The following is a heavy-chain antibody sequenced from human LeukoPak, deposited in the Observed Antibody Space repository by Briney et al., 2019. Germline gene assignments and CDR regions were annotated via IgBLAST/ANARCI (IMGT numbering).Heavy chain of an antibody. CDR2: ISGSGGSA. V-gene: IGHV3-23*01. Sequence: GGSLRLSCAASGFTFSSYAMSWVRQAPGKGLEWVSAISGSGGSAYYADSVKGRFTISRDNSKNTLYLQMNSLRAEDTAVYYCAKLIQLPTYYFDYWGQGTLVTVSS. CDR3: AKLIQLPTYYFDY. J-gene: IGHJ4*02. CDR1: GFTFSSYA. D-gene: IGHD5-18*01.